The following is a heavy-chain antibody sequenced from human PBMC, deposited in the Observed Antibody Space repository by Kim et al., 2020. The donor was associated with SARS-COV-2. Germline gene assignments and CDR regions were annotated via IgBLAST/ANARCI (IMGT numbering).Heavy chain of an antibody. CDR1: GFTFSSYW. J-gene: IGHJ4*02. Sequence: GGSLRLSCAASGFTFSSYWMSWVRQAPGKGLEWVANIKQDGSEKYYVDSVKGRFTISRDNAKNSLYLQMNSLRAEDTAVYYCARDGPNYDFWSGYPALFDYWGQGTLVTVSS. CDR2: IKQDGSEK. D-gene: IGHD3-3*01. V-gene: IGHV3-7*01. CDR3: ARDGPNYDFWSGYPALFDY.